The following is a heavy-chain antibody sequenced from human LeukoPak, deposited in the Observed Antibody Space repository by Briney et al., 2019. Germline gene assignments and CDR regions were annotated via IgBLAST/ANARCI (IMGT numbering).Heavy chain of an antibody. Sequence: GGPLRPSCAASGFTFTSYSMNWVRQAPGKGLEWVSTISGGGGSTYYADSVKGRFTISRDNSKNTLYLQVNSLRAEDTAVYYCAKGGKWDVTPFDYWXQGTLVTVSS. CDR3: AKGGKWDVTPFDY. D-gene: IGHD1-26*01. V-gene: IGHV3-23*01. CDR1: GFTFTSYS. CDR2: ISGGGGST. J-gene: IGHJ4*02.